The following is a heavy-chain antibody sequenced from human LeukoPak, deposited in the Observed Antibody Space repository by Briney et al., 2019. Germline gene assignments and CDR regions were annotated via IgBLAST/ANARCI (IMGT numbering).Heavy chain of an antibody. CDR3: ARVLRYCSGGNCYSGGLGYMDV. V-gene: IGHV3-11*01. CDR2: ISRSGSTK. Sequence: GGSLRLSCAASGFTFSDYNMRWIRQAPGKGLEWVSSISRSGSTKYYADSVKGRFTISRDNAKNSLFLQMNSLRAEDTAVYYCARVLRYCSGGNCYSGGLGYMDVWGKGTTVAISS. J-gene: IGHJ6*03. D-gene: IGHD2-15*01. CDR1: GFTFSDYN.